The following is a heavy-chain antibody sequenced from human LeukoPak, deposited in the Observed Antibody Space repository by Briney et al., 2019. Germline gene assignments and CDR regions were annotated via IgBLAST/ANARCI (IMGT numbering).Heavy chain of an antibody. CDR3: ARGGAVGATDAFDI. CDR1: GGSISSYY. CDR2: IYYSGST. V-gene: IGHV4-59*12. Sequence: SETLSLTCTVSGGSISSYYWSWIRQPPGKGLEWIGYIYYSGSTNYNPSLKGRVTISVDTSKNQFSLKLSSVTAADTAVYYCARGGAVGATDAFDIWGQGTMVTVSS. J-gene: IGHJ3*02. D-gene: IGHD1-26*01.